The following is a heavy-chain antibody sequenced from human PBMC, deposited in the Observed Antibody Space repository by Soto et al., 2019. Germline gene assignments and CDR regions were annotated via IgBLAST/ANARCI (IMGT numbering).Heavy chain of an antibody. J-gene: IGHJ5*02. V-gene: IGHV3-13*01. Sequence: EVQLVESGGGLVQPGGSLRLSCAASGFTFSSYDMHWVRQATGKGLEWVSAIGTAGDTYYPGSVKGRFTIPRENAKNSLYLQRNSLRAEDTAVYYCARGGDNYYGSGSANWFDAWGQGTLVTVSS. CDR3: ARGGDNYYGSGSANWFDA. D-gene: IGHD3-10*01. CDR2: IGTAGDT. CDR1: GFTFSSYD.